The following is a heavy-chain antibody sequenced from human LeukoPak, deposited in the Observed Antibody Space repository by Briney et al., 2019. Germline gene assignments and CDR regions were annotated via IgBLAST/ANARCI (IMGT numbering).Heavy chain of an antibody. Sequence: SETLSLTCTVSGGSISSYYWNWIRQPPGKGLEWMGYIYYSGSTNYNPSLKSRVSISVDTSKNQFSLKLKSATAADTAIYYCARRHCSSTSCFASAFDPWGQGTLVTVSS. CDR2: IYYSGST. D-gene: IGHD2-2*01. CDR1: GGSISSYY. CDR3: ARRHCSSTSCFASAFDP. J-gene: IGHJ5*02. V-gene: IGHV4-59*08.